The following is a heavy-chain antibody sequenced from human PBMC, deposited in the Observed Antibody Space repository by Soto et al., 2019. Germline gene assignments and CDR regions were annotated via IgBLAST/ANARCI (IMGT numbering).Heavy chain of an antibody. D-gene: IGHD3-3*01. CDR3: ARGRSYYDFWSGYYDYYGMDV. V-gene: IGHV3-30-3*01. CDR1: GFTFSSYA. J-gene: IGHJ6*02. Sequence: GGSLRLSCAASGFTFSSYAMHWVRQAPGKGLEWVAVISYDGSNKYYADSVKGRFTISRDNSNNTLYLQMSSLRAEDTAVYYCARGRSYYDFWSGYYDYYGMDVWGQGTKVTVSS. CDR2: ISYDGSNK.